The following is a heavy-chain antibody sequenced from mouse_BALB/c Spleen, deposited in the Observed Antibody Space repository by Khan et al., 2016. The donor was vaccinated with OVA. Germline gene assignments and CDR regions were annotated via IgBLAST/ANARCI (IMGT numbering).Heavy chain of an antibody. Sequence: EVQLQESGPGLVKPSQSLSLTCTVTGYSITRDYAWNWIRQFPGNNLEWVGYISYSGRTSYNPSLKSRISVTRDTSKNQFFLQLNSVTTEDTATYYCAMGRTYWGQGTLVTVSA. CDR1: GYSITRDYA. CDR3: AMGRTY. V-gene: IGHV3-2*02. CDR2: ISYSGRT. D-gene: IGHD4-1*01. J-gene: IGHJ3*01.